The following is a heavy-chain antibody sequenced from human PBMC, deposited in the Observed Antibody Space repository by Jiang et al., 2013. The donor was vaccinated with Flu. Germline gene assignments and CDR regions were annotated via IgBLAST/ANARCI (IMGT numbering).Heavy chain of an antibody. V-gene: IGHV3-30*02. CDR3: AKDTTYSSSWYDGLFDY. J-gene: IGHJ4*02. CDR1: DSPSSSYG. Sequence: QLVEVWGGVVQPGGSRETLLCSGLDSPSSSYGMHSGPPGSRQGAGVVAFIRYDGSNKYYADSVKGRFTISRDNSKNTLYLQMNSLRAEDTAVYYCAKDTTYSSSWYDGLFDYWGQGTLVTVSS. D-gene: IGHD6-13*01. CDR2: IRYDGSNK.